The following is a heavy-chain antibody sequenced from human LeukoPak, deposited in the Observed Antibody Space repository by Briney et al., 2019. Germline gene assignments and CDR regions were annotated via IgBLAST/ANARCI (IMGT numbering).Heavy chain of an antibody. CDR2: ISSNGGST. J-gene: IGHJ6*02. D-gene: IGHD6-13*01. V-gene: IGHV3-64*01. Sequence: GGSLRLSCAASGFTFSSYAMHWVRQAPGKGLEYVSAISSNGGSTYYANSVKGRFTISRDNSKDTLYLQMGSLRAEDMAVYYCARWSGRIAAAESLGPDPSPPVSCAVTYGMDVWGQGTTVTVSS. CDR3: ARWSGRIAAAESLGPDPSPPVSCAVTYGMDV. CDR1: GFTFSSYA.